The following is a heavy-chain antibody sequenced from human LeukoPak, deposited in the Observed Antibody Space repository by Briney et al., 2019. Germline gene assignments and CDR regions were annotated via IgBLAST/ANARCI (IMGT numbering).Heavy chain of an antibody. CDR1: GGSFSDYY. D-gene: IGHD3-10*01. J-gene: IGHJ4*02. CDR2: INHSGST. Sequence: SETLSLTCAVYGGSFSDYYWSWIRQPPGKGLEWIGEINHSGSTNYNPSLKSRVTISVDTSKNQFSLKLSSVTAADTAVYYCASPRGNGSHLISSPFDYWGQGTLVTVSS. CDR3: ASPRGNGSHLISSPFDY. V-gene: IGHV4-34*01.